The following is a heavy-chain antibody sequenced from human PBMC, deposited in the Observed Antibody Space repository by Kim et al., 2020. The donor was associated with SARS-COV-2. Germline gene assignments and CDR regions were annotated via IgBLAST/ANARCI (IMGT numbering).Heavy chain of an antibody. CDR3: AKVSSGSSGWFEYFQN. D-gene: IGHD6-19*01. CDR2: IRGSGDRT. CDR1: GFTFNNYA. J-gene: IGHJ1*01. V-gene: IGHV3-23*01. Sequence: GGSLRLSCAASGFTFNNYAMSWVRQAPGKGLEWVSGIRGSGDRTSYADSMKGRFTISRDNSRNTLYLQMDSLRAEDTAVYYCAKVSSGSSGWFEYFQNWGEGTRVTVSS.